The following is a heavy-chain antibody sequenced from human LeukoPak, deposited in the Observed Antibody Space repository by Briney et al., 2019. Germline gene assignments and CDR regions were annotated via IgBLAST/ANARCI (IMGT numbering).Heavy chain of an antibody. CDR2: ISGSGGST. D-gene: IGHD3-10*01. CDR1: GFTFSSYA. V-gene: IGHV3-23*01. J-gene: IGHJ3*02. CDR3: AKDYYYGSGSSYDAFDI. Sequence: GGSLRLSCAASGFTFSSYAMSWVRQAPGKGLEWVSAISGSGGSTYYADSVKGRFTISRDNPKNTLYLQMNSLRAEDTAVYYCAKDYYYGSGSSYDAFDIWGQGTMVTVSS.